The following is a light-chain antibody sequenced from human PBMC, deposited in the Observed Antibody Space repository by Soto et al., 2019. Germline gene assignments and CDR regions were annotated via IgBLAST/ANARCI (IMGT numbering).Light chain of an antibody. Sequence: EIVLTQSPGTLSLSPGERATLSCRASQSVGTYLAWYQQKPGLAPSLLIYGASSRATGIPDRFSGSGSGTDFTLTISRLEPEDFAVYHCQQYNNWPRTFGQGTKVDI. CDR2: GAS. V-gene: IGKV3-20*01. CDR1: QSVGTY. J-gene: IGKJ1*01. CDR3: QQYNNWPRT.